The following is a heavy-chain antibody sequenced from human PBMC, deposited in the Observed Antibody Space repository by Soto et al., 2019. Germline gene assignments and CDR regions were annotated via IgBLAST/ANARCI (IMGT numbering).Heavy chain of an antibody. CDR2: IKQDGSEK. J-gene: IGHJ6*02. CDR3: AREGSSWYYYYYGMHV. V-gene: IGHV3-7*01. CDR1: GFTFSSYW. Sequence: EVQLVESGGGLVQPGGSLRLSCAASGFTFSSYWMSWVRQAPGKGLEWVANIKQDGSEKYYVDSVKGRFTISRDNAKNSLYLQMNSLRAEDTAVYYCAREGSSWYYYYYGMHVWGQGTTVTVSS. D-gene: IGHD6-13*01.